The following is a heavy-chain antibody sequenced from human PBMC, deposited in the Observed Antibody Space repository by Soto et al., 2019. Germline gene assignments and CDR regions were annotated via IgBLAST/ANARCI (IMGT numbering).Heavy chain of an antibody. J-gene: IGHJ5*02. CDR2: ISGSGGST. Sequence: GALGLSRRACGLTLCRCATHRVRQDPGKGLEWVSVISGSGGSTYYTDSVEGRFTISRDNSKNTLYLRMNSLRAEDTAVYFCATLRYFEWLSNNWFDPWGQGTLVTVSS. V-gene: IGHV3-23*01. CDR3: ATLRYFEWLSNNWFDP. CDR1: GLTLCRCA. D-gene: IGHD3-9*01.